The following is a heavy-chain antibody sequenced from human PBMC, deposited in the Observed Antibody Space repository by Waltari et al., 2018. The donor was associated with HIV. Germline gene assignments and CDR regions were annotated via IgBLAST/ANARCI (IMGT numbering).Heavy chain of an antibody. V-gene: IGHV3-30*01. CDR2: ISYDGTNE. CDR1: GFNFNYYA. J-gene: IGHJ4*02. CDR3: ARVADLRFHY. Sequence: QVHLVESGGGVVQPGRSLRLSCAASGFNFNYYAMHWVRQAPGKGLEGVGFISYDGTNEHYADSVKGRFTISRDSSMSTVYLQMNSLRAEDTAVYYCARVADLRFHYWGQGTLVTVSS.